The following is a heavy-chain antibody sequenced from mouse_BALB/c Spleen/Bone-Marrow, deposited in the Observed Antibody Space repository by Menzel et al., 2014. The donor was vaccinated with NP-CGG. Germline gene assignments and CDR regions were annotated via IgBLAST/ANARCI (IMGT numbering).Heavy chain of an antibody. CDR2: IDTSDSYT. CDR1: GYTFTDNW. Sequence: QVQLKESGAELGMPGASVKMSCKASGYTFTDNWIYWVKQRPGQGLEWIGAIDTSDSYTNYNQKFMGKASLTVDASSSTAYMQVSSLTPDDSAVYYCARGGHDFSLDYWGQGTSVTVSS. J-gene: IGHJ4*01. D-gene: IGHD2-4*01. V-gene: IGHV1-69*01. CDR3: ARGGHDFSLDY.